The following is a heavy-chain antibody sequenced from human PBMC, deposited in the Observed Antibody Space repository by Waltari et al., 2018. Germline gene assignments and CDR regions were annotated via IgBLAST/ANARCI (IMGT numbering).Heavy chain of an antibody. CDR2: MSYDGNSK. J-gene: IGHJ4*02. D-gene: IGHD2-15*01. V-gene: IGHV3-30-3*01. Sequence: QVLESGGDVVQSGRSLRLSCTSSRSAFNNAIIQWVRQAPGKGLEWVSAMSYDGNSKNYADSVRGRFTIATDDSLKTVYLQLDSLRLEDTAIYYCAREGYTSGRAGNFDYWGQGTLGTVSS. CDR3: AREGYTSGRAGNFDY. CDR1: RSAFNNAI.